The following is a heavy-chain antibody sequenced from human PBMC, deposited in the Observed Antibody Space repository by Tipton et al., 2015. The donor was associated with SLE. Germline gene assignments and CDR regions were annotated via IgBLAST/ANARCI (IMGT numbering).Heavy chain of an antibody. V-gene: IGHV1-69*06. CDR3: SAASSPRDYYMDA. D-gene: IGHD2-2*01. CDR2: IVPLFGTT. J-gene: IGHJ6*03. Sequence: QSGAEVKKPGSSVRVSCKTSGGTFTNYAFNWVRQAPGQGLEWVGKIVPLFGTTDYAPNFQGRVTFTADKSTKTAYMEVSSLTSADSAVYYCSAASSPRDYYMDAWGKGTAVSVSS. CDR1: GGTFTNYA.